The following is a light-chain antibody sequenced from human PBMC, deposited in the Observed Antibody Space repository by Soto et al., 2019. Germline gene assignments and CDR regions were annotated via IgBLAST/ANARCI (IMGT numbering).Light chain of an antibody. V-gene: IGKV3-11*01. J-gene: IGKJ2*01. CDR1: HDVSVS. Sequence: EIVLTLSPDTLSLSPGEGATLSCRASHDVSVSLVWYRQRPGQSPRLLIHDASNRATGISARFSGSGSGTDFTLTIGSLEPEESALYYCQQRASWPYTSGQGTKVEIK. CDR3: QQRASWPYT. CDR2: DAS.